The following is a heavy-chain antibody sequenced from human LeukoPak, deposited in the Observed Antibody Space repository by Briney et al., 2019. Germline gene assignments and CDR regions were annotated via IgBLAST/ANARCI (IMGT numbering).Heavy chain of an antibody. CDR3: ARERSGPAVRAHNWFDP. D-gene: IGHD1-26*01. CDR2: ISSSSRSI. CDR1: GFTFSGYN. Sequence: PGGSLRLSCAVSGFTFSGYNIDWVRQAPGKGLEWVSSISSSSRSIYYADSLKGRITISRDNTKNSVFLQMSGLRVDDTAVYYCARERSGPAVRAHNWFDPWGRGTLVIVSS. V-gene: IGHV3-21*06. J-gene: IGHJ5*01.